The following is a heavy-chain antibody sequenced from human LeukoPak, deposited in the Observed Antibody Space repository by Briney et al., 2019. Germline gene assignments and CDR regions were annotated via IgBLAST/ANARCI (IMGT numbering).Heavy chain of an antibody. V-gene: IGHV4-61*08. Sequence: SETLSLTCTVSGGSISSGGYYWSWIRQPPGKGLEWIGHIYHSGSTNYNPSLKSRVTISVDTSKNQFSLKLSSVTAADTAVYYCARGSSAFDIWGQGTMVTVSS. CDR1: GGSISSGGYY. CDR3: ARGSSAFDI. CDR2: IYHSGST. D-gene: IGHD3-10*01. J-gene: IGHJ3*02.